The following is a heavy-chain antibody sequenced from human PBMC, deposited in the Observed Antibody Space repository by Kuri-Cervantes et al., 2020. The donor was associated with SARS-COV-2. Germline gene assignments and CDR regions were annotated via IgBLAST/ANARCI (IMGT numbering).Heavy chain of an antibody. CDR3: ARETTIVVRPLYSYYPMDV. J-gene: IGHJ6*02. D-gene: IGHD6-6*01. CDR1: GFSLSDYY. Sequence: GGSLRLSCAASGFSLSDYYIHWVRQLPGKGLEWVGRIKSKTDGGTTDYAAPVKGRFTISRDDSKNTLYLQMNSLRAEDTAVYYCARETTIVVRPLYSYYPMDVWGQGTTVTVSS. CDR2: IKSKTDGGTT. V-gene: IGHV3-15*01.